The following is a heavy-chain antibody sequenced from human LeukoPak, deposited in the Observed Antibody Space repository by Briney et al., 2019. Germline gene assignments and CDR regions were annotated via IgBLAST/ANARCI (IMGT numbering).Heavy chain of an antibody. Sequence: GGSLRLSCAASGSTFSSYAMSWVRQAPGKGLEWVSAISGSGGSTYYADSVKGRFTISRDNSKNTLYLQMNSLRAEDTAVYYCAKDSHCSSTSCYGHNWFDPWGQGTLVTVSS. V-gene: IGHV3-23*01. CDR2: ISGSGGST. J-gene: IGHJ5*02. CDR3: AKDSHCSSTSCYGHNWFDP. CDR1: GSTFSSYA. D-gene: IGHD2-2*01.